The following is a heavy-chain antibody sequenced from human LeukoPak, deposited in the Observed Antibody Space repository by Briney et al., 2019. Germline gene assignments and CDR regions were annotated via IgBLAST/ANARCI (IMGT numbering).Heavy chain of an antibody. CDR2: IYYSGST. D-gene: IGHD3-10*01. CDR3: ARERITMVRGVIIPMYYFDY. V-gene: IGHV4-59*01. CDR1: GGSISSYY. Sequence: PSGTLSPTCTVSGGSISSYYWSWIRQPPGKGLEWIGYIYYSGSTNYNPSLKSRVTISVDTSKNQFSLKLSSVTAADTAVYYCARERITMVRGVIIPMYYFDYWGQGTLVTVSS. J-gene: IGHJ4*02.